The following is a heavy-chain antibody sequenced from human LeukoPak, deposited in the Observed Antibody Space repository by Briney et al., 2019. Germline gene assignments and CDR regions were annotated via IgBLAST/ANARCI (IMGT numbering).Heavy chain of an antibody. CDR2: IYYSGHT. D-gene: IGHD3-22*01. CDR3: ARAVEYDSSGYWRAEYFQH. J-gene: IGHJ1*01. V-gene: IGHV4-39*01. Sequence: SETLSLTCTVSGGSISSSSYYWGWIRQPPGKGLEWIGSIYYSGHTYYKPSLKSRVAISVDTSKNPFSLKLSSVTAADTAVYYCARAVEYDSSGYWRAEYFQHWGQGTLVTVPS. CDR1: GGSISSSSYY.